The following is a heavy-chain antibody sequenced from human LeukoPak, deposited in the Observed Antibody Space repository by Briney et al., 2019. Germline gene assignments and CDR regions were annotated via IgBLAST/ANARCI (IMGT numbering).Heavy chain of an antibody. J-gene: IGHJ4*02. CDR3: ASPTYNYESSGYLGVHYLDY. CDR1: GFTFNSYA. CDR2: ISDDGSNK. D-gene: IGHD3-22*01. V-gene: IGHV3-30-3*01. Sequence: GGSLRLSCTASGFTFNSYALHWVRQAPGKGLEWVAVISDDGSNKYYADSVKGRFTISRDNSKNTLYLQMNSLRAEDTAVYFCASPTYNYESSGYLGVHYLDYWGQGTLVTVSS.